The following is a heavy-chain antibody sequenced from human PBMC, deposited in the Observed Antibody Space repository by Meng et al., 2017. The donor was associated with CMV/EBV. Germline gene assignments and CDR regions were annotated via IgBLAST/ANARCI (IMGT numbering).Heavy chain of an antibody. CDR2: VNHSGST. D-gene: IGHD3-22*01. J-gene: IGHJ4*01. CDR1: GGSFSGYY. Sequence: SETLSLTCAVYGGSFSGYYWSWIRQPPGKGPEWIGEVNHSGSTNYNPSLKSRVTISVDTSKNQFSLKLSSVTAADTAVYYCARRVRASPYYYDSSGYYPHWGPRPLVPLSS. V-gene: IGHV4-34*01. CDR3: ARRVRASPYYYDSSGYYPH.